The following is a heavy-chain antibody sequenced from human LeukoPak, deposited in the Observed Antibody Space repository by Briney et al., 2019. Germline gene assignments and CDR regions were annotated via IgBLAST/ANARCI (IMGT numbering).Heavy chain of an antibody. CDR2: IYYSGST. CDR1: GGSISSSYYY. J-gene: IGHJ5*02. D-gene: IGHD7-27*01. CDR3: ARQLTGGWFDP. Sequence: PSETLSLTCTVSGGSISSSYYYWGWIRQPPGKGLEWIGSIYYSGSTYYNPSLKSRVTISVDTSKNQFSLKLRSVTAADTAVYYCARQLTGGWFDPWGQGTLVTVSS. V-gene: IGHV4-39*01.